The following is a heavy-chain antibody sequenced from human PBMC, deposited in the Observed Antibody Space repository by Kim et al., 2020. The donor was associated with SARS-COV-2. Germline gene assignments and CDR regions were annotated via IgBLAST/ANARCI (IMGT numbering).Heavy chain of an antibody. D-gene: IGHD3-22*01. CDR3: ARNEWHYYDSSGYYDY. Sequence: SETLSLTCTVSGGSISSYYWSWIRQPAGKGLEWIGRIYTSGSTNYNPSLKSRVTMSVDTSKNQFSLKLSSVTAADTAVYYCARNEWHYYDSSGYYDYWGQGTLVTVSS. J-gene: IGHJ4*02. CDR1: GGSISSYY. V-gene: IGHV4-4*07. CDR2: IYTSGST.